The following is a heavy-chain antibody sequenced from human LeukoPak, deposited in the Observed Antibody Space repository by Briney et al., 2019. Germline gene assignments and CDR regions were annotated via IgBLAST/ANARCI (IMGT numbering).Heavy chain of an antibody. Sequence: GGSLRLSCAASGFTFSSYSMNWVRQAPGKGLEWVSSISSSSSYIYYADSVKGRFTISRDNAKISLYLQMNSLRAEDTAVYYCARDTGRGYSYGWGYYYYGLDVWGQGTTVTVSS. V-gene: IGHV3-21*01. D-gene: IGHD5-18*01. CDR1: GFTFSSYS. J-gene: IGHJ6*02. CDR3: ARDTGRGYSYGWGYYYYGLDV. CDR2: ISSSSSYI.